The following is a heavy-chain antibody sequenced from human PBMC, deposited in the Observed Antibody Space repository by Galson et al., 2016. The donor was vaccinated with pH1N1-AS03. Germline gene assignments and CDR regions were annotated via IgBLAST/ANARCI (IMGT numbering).Heavy chain of an antibody. V-gene: IGHV4-39*07. CDR3: VRDRKYGGYFDY. D-gene: IGHD4/OR15-4a*01. CDR1: GASLISSDFY. J-gene: IGHJ4*02. CDR2: VHHTGST. Sequence: ETLSLTCLVFGASLISSDFYWGWVRQSPGQAPEWIGSVHHTGSTYYSPPLKTRLTISVDTSNNQFSLRLTSVTAADTALYYCVRDRKYGGYFDYWGQGALVTVSS.